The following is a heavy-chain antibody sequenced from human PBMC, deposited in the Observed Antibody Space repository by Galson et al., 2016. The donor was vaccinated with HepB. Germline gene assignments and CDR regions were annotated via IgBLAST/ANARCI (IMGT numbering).Heavy chain of an antibody. CDR1: GGTLSSYA. CDR2: IVPLFGAS. V-gene: IGHV1-69*06. CDR3: ASGVVVPAAPTNQYFYFSAMDV. D-gene: IGHD2-2*01. Sequence: SVKVSCKASGGTLSSYAFTWVRQAPGHGLEWMGGIVPLFGASKYAQKFQGRVTITADKSTSTVYMELGSLKSEDTAVYYCASGVVVPAAPTNQYFYFSAMDVWGQGTTVTVSS. J-gene: IGHJ6*02.